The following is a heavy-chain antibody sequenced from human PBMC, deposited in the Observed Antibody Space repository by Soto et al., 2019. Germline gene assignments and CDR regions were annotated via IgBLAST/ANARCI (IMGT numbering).Heavy chain of an antibody. V-gene: IGHV3-21*01. CDR1: GFTFSNYN. CDR2: ISSSSSYI. CDR3: ARELKGHSSSPYHFDY. D-gene: IGHD6-13*01. Sequence: EVQLVESGGGLVKPGGSLRLSCEASGFTFSNYNMNWVRQAPGKGLEWVLSISSSSSYIFYADSVKGRFTISSDNAKNALYLQMNSLRAEDTAVYYCARELKGHSSSPYHFDYWGQGTLGTVA. J-gene: IGHJ4*02.